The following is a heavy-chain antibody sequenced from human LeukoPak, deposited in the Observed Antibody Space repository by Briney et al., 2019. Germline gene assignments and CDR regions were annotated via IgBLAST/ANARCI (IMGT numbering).Heavy chain of an antibody. CDR2: INTDGSST. D-gene: IGHD3-16*01. CDR1: GFTFSSYW. V-gene: IGHV3-74*01. J-gene: IGHJ4*02. Sequence: GGSLRLSCAASGFTFSSYWMHWVRQAPGKGLVWVSRINTDGSSTSYADSVKGRFTISRDNAKNSLYLHMNSLRAEDTAVYFCATAFDYVWGSGQDWGQGTLVTVSS. CDR3: ATAFDYVWGSGQD.